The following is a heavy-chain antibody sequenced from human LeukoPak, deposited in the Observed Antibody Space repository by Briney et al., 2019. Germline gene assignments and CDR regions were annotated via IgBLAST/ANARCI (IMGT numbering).Heavy chain of an antibody. CDR3: ARVVRAGIAAAGTARRWFDP. CDR1: GYTFTGYY. J-gene: IGHJ5*02. V-gene: IGHV1-2*02. D-gene: IGHD6-13*01. Sequence: GASVKVSCKASGYTFTGYYMHWVRQAPGQGLEWMGWINPNSGGTNYEQKFQGRVTMTRDASISTAYMELSRLRSDDTAVYYCARVVRAGIAAAGTARRWFDPWGQGTLVTVSS. CDR2: INPNSGGT.